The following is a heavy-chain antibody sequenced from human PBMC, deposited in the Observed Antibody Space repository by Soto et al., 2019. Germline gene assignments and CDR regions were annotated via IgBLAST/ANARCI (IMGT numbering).Heavy chain of an antibody. Sequence: EVQLLESGGGLVQPGGSLRLSCTASGFTLTSYAINWVRQAPGKGREWVSATTGGAGLTYYADSVKGRFSVSSDNPGNTLYLQLNSLRPEDTAVYYCARVDRGSVARPTRLDPWGQGTLVTVSS. CDR3: ARVDRGSVARPTRLDP. V-gene: IGHV3-23*01. CDR2: TTGGAGLT. CDR1: GFTLTSYA. J-gene: IGHJ5*02. D-gene: IGHD2-21*01.